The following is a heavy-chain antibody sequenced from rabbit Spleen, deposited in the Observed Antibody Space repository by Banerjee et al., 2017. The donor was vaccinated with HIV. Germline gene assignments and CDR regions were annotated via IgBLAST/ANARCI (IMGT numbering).Heavy chain of an antibody. CDR1: GFDFSGYG. CDR3: ARLGHADYPYAYGLKL. J-gene: IGHJ6*01. Sequence: QEQLVESGGGLVQPGGSLKLSCKASGFDFSGYGVSWVRQAPGKGLEWIGYIDPFFGATYYASWVNGRFTISSHNAQNTLYLQLNSLTAADTATYFCARLGHADYPYAYGLKLWGPGTLVTVS. V-gene: IGHV1S47*01. CDR2: IDPFFGAT. D-gene: IGHD6-1*01.